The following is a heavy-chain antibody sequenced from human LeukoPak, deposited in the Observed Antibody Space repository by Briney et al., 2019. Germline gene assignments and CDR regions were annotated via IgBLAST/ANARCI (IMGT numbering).Heavy chain of an antibody. D-gene: IGHD3-10*01. CDR1: GFTFSSYS. J-gene: IGHJ6*03. Sequence: GGSLRLSCAASGFTFSSYSMNWARQAPGKGLEWVSYISSSGSTIYYADSVKGRFTISRDNAKNSLYLQMNSLRAEDTAVYYCAREEWFGELFHYHMDVWGKGTTVTVSS. CDR3: AREEWFGELFHYHMDV. V-gene: IGHV3-48*04. CDR2: ISSSGSTI.